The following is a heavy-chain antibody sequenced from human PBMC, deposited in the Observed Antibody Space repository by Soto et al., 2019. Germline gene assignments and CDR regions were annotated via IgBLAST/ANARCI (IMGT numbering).Heavy chain of an antibody. CDR3: ARHRRPRDLSYDSSAFRLKDSFDL. CDR1: GGSISRGAYY. Sequence: SETLSLTCTVSGGSISRGAYYWGWVRQPPGKGLEWIATIYYSGTIFYNPSLHSRVTISVDRSEDQLSLSLSSVIAADTAVYYCARHRRPRDLSYDSSAFRLKDSFDLWGPGTMVTVSS. D-gene: IGHD3-22*01. CDR2: IYYSGTI. V-gene: IGHV4-39*01. J-gene: IGHJ3*01.